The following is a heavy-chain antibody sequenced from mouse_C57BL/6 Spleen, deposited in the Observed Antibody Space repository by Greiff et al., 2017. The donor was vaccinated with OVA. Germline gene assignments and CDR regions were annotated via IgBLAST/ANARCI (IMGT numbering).Heavy chain of an antibody. Sequence: EVKLVESGPGLVKPSQSLSLTCSVTGYSITSGYYWNWIRQFPGNKLEWMGSISYDGSNNYNPSLKNRISITRDTAKNQFFLKLNAVTTEDTATYYCASGDSSNYFDYWGQGTTLTVSS. CDR1: GYSITSGYY. V-gene: IGHV3-6*01. J-gene: IGHJ2*01. CDR2: ISYDGSN. CDR3: ASGDSSNYFDY. D-gene: IGHD3-2*02.